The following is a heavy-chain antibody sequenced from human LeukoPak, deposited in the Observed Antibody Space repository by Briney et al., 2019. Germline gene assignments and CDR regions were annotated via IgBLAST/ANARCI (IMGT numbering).Heavy chain of an antibody. V-gene: IGHV4-59*01. Sequence: SETLSLTCTVSGGSISSYYWSWIRQPPGKGLEWIGYIYYSGSTNYNPSLKSRVTMSLDTSKNQFSLKLSSVTAADTAVYYCARDLHYYDILTGYFSRWFDPWGQGTLVTVSS. CDR2: IYYSGST. CDR3: ARDLHYYDILTGYFSRWFDP. D-gene: IGHD3-9*01. J-gene: IGHJ5*02. CDR1: GGSISSYY.